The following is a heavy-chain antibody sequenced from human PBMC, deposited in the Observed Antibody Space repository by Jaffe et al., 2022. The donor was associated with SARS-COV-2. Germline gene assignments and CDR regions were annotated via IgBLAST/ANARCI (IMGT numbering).Heavy chain of an antibody. CDR1: GDTFRSYA. Sequence: QVQLVQSGAETKTPGSSVKVSCKTSGDTFRSYAISWVRQAPGQGLEWMGGIIPTFGAGNTAQKFQGRVAITADESTYTAYMELTSLRSEDTAVYFCARSAVARVRGLLFEGYQDVWGQGTLVTVSS. V-gene: IGHV1-69*01. CDR3: ARSAVARVRGLLFEGYQDV. J-gene: IGHJ4*02. D-gene: IGHD3-10*01. CDR2: IIPTFGAG.